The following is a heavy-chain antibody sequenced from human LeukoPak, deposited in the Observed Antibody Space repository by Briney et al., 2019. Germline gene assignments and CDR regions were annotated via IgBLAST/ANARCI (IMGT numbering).Heavy chain of an antibody. Sequence: SETLSLTCAVYGGSFSGYYWSWIRQPPGKGLEWIGEINHSGSTNYNPSLKSRVTISVDTSKNQFSLKLSSVTAAGTAVYYCARPVSAGATTDAFDIWGQGTMVTVSS. J-gene: IGHJ3*02. CDR3: ARPVSAGATTDAFDI. CDR1: GGSFSGYY. V-gene: IGHV4-34*01. D-gene: IGHD1-26*01. CDR2: INHSGST.